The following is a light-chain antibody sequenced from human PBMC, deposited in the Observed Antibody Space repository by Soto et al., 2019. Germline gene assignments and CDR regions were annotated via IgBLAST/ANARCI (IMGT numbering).Light chain of an antibody. Sequence: SPATLSVTTGERATLSCRASQSVSSNYLAWYQQKPGQAPRLLIYGASTRATGIPDRFSGSGSGTDFTLTISRLEPEDSAVYYCQQYGSSPTWTFGQ. CDR3: QQYGSSPTWT. CDR2: GAS. V-gene: IGKV3-20*01. J-gene: IGKJ1*01. CDR1: QSVSSNY.